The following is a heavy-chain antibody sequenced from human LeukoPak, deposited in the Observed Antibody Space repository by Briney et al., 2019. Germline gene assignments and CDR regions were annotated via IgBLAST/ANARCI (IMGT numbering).Heavy chain of an antibody. J-gene: IGHJ6*03. CDR3: ARIVGDYDPSIGYYYYMDV. CDR1: GYSISSGYY. CDR2: IYHSGST. D-gene: IGHD4-17*01. Sequence: SETLSLTCTVSGYSISSGYYWGWIRQPPGKGLEWIGSIYHSGSTYYNPSLKSRVTISVDTSKNQFSLKLSSVTAADTAVYYCARIVGDYDPSIGYYYYMDVWGKGTTVSVSS. V-gene: IGHV4-38-2*02.